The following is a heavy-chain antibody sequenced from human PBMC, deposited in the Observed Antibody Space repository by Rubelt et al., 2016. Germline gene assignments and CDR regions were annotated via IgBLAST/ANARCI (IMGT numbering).Heavy chain of an antibody. V-gene: IGHV4-34*02. CDR3: ARTIFDDDNSYSPFGH. CDR2: INHSGTT. CDR1: GGSFSHYY. D-gene: IGHD3-22*01. J-gene: IGHJ4*02. Sequence: QVQLQQWGTGLLKPSETLSLTCAVYGGSFSHYYWSWIRQPPGKGLEWIAEINHSGTTNYNPSLKSRVTMSVDTSKNHLSLKLSSVTAGDTAVYYCARTIFDDDNSYSPFGHWGQGTLVTVSS.